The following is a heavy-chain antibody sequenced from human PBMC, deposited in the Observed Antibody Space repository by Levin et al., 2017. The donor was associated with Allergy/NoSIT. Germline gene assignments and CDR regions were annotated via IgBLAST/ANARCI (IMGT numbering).Heavy chain of an antibody. CDR2: ISGSGGST. CDR1: GFTFSSYA. CDR3: AKSPGYCSSTSCFRPRGYYYMDV. D-gene: IGHD2-2*01. J-gene: IGHJ6*03. Sequence: GGSLRLSCAASGFTFSSYAMSWVRQAPGKGLEWVSAISGSGGSTYYADSVKGRFTISRDNSKNTLYLQMNSLRAEDTAVYYCAKSPGYCSSTSCFRPRGYYYMDVWGKGTTVTVSS. V-gene: IGHV3-23*01.